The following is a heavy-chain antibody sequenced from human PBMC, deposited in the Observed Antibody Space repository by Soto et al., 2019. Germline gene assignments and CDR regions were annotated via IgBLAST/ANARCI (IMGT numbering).Heavy chain of an antibody. V-gene: IGHV3-33*01. CDR2: IWYDGSNK. J-gene: IGHJ3*02. CDR3: ARGLDAFDI. Sequence: GGSLRLSCAASGFTFSSYGMHWVRQAPGKGLEWVAVIWYDGSNKYYADSVKGRFTISRDNSKNTLYLQMNSLRAGDTAVYYCARGLDAFDIWGQGTMVTVSS. D-gene: IGHD2-21*02. CDR1: GFTFSSYG.